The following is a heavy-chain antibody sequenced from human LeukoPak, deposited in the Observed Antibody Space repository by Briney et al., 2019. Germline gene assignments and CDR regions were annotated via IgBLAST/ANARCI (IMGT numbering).Heavy chain of an antibody. J-gene: IGHJ5*02. V-gene: IGHV4-38-2*02. CDR1: GYSISSGYY. CDR2: IYHSGST. CDR3: ARDRGPCSGGSCYSPGWFDP. Sequence: SETLSLTCTVSGYSISSGYYWGWIRQPPGKGLEWIGSIYHSGSTYYNPSLKSRVTISVDTSKNQFSLKLSSVTAADTAVYYCARDRGPCSGGSCYSPGWFDPWGQGTLVTVSS. D-gene: IGHD2-15*01.